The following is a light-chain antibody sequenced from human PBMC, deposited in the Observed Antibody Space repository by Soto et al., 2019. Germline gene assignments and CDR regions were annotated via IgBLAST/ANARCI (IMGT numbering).Light chain of an antibody. V-gene: IGLV1-44*01. J-gene: IGLJ1*01. CDR3: AAWDDSLNGPRFV. Sequence: QSVLTQPPSASGTPGQRVTISCSGSTSNIGSNTVKWYQQLPGTAPKLLIYSNNQRPSGVPDRFSGSKSGTSASLAISGLQSEDEADYYCAAWDDSLNGPRFVFGTGTKLTVL. CDR2: SNN. CDR1: TSNIGSNT.